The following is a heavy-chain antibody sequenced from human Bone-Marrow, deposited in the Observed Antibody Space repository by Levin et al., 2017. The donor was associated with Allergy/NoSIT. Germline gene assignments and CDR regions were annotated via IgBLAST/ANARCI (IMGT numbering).Heavy chain of an antibody. Sequence: GGSLRLSCAASGFTFSSYAMNWVRQAPGKGLEWVSGISGSGGSTYYADSVKGRFTISRDNSKNTLYLQMNSLRAEDTAVYYCAKGAREYSSSESDYWGQGTLVTVSS. D-gene: IGHD6-6*01. CDR1: GFTFSSYA. V-gene: IGHV3-23*01. CDR3: AKGAREYSSSESDY. J-gene: IGHJ4*02. CDR2: ISGSGGST.